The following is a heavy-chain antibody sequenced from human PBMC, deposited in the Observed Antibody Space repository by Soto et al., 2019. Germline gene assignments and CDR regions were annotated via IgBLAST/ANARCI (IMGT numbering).Heavy chain of an antibody. Sequence: EVQLLDSGGALVQPGGSLRLSCAASGCTFDNYAMSWVRQAPGKGLEWVSSITASGSMAYHADSVQGRFTISKDHSKNTLYMQMTSLRAEVTAVYYCAKVHPGDDWGKGTLVTVSS. CDR3: AKVHPGDD. V-gene: IGHV3-23*01. J-gene: IGHJ4*02. CDR1: GCTFDNYA. CDR2: ITASGSMA.